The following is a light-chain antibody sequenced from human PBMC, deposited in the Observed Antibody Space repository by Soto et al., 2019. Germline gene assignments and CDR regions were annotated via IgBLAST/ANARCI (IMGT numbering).Light chain of an antibody. CDR2: DVS. Sequence: IVLTQSPATLSLPPGSLSPMSCRASQSVSFYLGWYQPKPGQAPRLLVYDVSNGAPGVPARFSGSGSETDFTLTISSLGPEEGAIDHGQQQRSSPWPVGQVTKVDIK. V-gene: IGKV3-11*01. CDR3: QQQRSSPWP. J-gene: IGKJ1*01. CDR1: QSVSFY.